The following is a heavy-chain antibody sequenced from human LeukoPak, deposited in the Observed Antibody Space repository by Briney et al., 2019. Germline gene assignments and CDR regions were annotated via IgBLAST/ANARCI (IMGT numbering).Heavy chain of an antibody. J-gene: IGHJ4*01. V-gene: IGHV4-59*01. Sequence: SETLSLTCTVSGGSISSYYWSWIRQPPGKGLEWIGYIYYSGSTNYNPSLKSRVTISVDTSKNQFSPKLSSVTAADTAVYYCARDRGSSGWYRDFDYWGHGTLVTVSS. D-gene: IGHD6-19*01. CDR2: IYYSGST. CDR1: GGSISSYY. CDR3: ARDRGSSGWYRDFDY.